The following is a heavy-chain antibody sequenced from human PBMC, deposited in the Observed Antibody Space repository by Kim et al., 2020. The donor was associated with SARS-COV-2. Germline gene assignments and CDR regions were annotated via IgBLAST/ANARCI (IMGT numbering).Heavy chain of an antibody. CDR1: GGSIRSSRYY. CDR2: IYYSGST. Sequence: SETLSLTCTVSGGSIRSSRYYWGWIRQPPGKGLEWIGSIYYSGSTYYNPSLKSRVTISVDTSKNQFSLKLSSVTAADTAVYYCARLVRSSWYEVDYWGQGTLVTVSS. V-gene: IGHV4-39*01. CDR3: ARLVRSSWYEVDY. D-gene: IGHD6-13*01. J-gene: IGHJ4*02.